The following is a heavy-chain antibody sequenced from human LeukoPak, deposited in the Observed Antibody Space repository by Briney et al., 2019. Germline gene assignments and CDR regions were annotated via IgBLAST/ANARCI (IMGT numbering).Heavy chain of an antibody. CDR1: GFTFSSYW. Sequence: GGSLRLSCVASGFTFSSYWMHWVRHAPGKGLVWVSLINSDGSSTIYADSVKGRFTISRDNVKNTLYLQMNSLRAEDTAVYYCARGLTIFGVVNDAFDIWGQGTMVTVSS. J-gene: IGHJ3*02. CDR3: ARGLTIFGVVNDAFDI. CDR2: INSDGSST. V-gene: IGHV3-74*01. D-gene: IGHD3-3*01.